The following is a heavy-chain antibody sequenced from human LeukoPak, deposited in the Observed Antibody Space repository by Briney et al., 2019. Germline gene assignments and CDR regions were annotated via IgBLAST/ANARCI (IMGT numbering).Heavy chain of an antibody. CDR3: ARETQELWSSFDY. Sequence: GGSLRLSCAASGFTFSSYGMHWVRQAPGKGLEWVAFIRYDGSNKYYADSVKGRFTISRDNSKNTLYLQMNSLRAEDTAVYYCARETQELWSSFDYWGQGTLVTVSS. J-gene: IGHJ4*02. D-gene: IGHD5-18*01. CDR1: GFTFSSYG. V-gene: IGHV3-30*02. CDR2: IRYDGSNK.